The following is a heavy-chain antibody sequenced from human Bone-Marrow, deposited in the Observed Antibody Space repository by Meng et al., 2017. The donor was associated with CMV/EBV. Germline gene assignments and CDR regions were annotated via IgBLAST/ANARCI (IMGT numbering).Heavy chain of an antibody. CDR2: IYYSGST. CDR3: ARGGYSSSSVETA. J-gene: IGHJ4*02. D-gene: IGHD6-6*01. CDR1: GGSINSYY. V-gene: IGHV4-59*01. Sequence: GSLRLSCTVSGGSINSYYWSWIRQPPGKGLEWIGYIYYSGSTNYNPSLESRVTISIDTSKNQFSLKLTSVTAAHTAVYYCARGGYSSSSVETAWGQGTLVTVSS.